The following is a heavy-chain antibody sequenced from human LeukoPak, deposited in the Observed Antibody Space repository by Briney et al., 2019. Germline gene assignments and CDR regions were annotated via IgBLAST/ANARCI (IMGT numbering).Heavy chain of an antibody. CDR2: IIPIFGTA. J-gene: IGHJ6*03. Sequence: GSSVKVSCKASGGTFSSHAISWVRQAPGQGLEWMGGIIPIFGTANYAQKFQGRVTITADESTSTAYMELSSLRSEDTAVYYCAYDSSEGYYYYYYMDVWGKGTTVTVSS. CDR1: GGTFSSHA. D-gene: IGHD3-22*01. V-gene: IGHV1-69*01. CDR3: AYDSSEGYYYYYYMDV.